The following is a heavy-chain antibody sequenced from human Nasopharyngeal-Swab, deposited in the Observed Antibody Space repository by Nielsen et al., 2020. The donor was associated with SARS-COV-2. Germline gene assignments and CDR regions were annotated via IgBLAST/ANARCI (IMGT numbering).Heavy chain of an antibody. V-gene: IGHV1-18*01. Sequence: ASVQDSCKASGYTFTDYGISWVRQAPGQGLEWMGRLSAYNGNTNYAQRVQGRVTMTTDTSTSTAYMELRSLRSDDTAVYYCARERRGGYHDAFDIWGQGTMVTVSS. J-gene: IGHJ3*02. CDR3: ARERRGGYHDAFDI. CDR1: GYTFTDYG. D-gene: IGHD2-15*01. CDR2: LSAYNGNT.